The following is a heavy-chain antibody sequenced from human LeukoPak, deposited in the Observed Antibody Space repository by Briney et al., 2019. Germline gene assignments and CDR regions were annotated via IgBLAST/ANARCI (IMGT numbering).Heavy chain of an antibody. Sequence: ASVKVSCKASGYTFTSYAMHWVRQAPGRRLEWMGWINAGNGNTKYSQKFQGRVTITRDTSASTAYMELSSLGSEDTAVYYCARWKQWLGLDYWGQGTLVTVSS. CDR2: INAGNGNT. CDR3: ARWKQWLGLDY. J-gene: IGHJ4*02. V-gene: IGHV1-3*01. CDR1: GYTFTSYA. D-gene: IGHD6-19*01.